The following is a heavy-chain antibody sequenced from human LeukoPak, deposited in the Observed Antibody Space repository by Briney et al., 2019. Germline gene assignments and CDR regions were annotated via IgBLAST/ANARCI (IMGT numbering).Heavy chain of an antibody. CDR2: INPNSGGT. Sequence: ASVRVSCKASGFTFTAYYMHWVRQAPGQGLEWMGWINPNSGGTNYAQKFQDRVTMTRDTSISTVYMELSRLRSDDTAVYYCARATTPGGYYYIYWGQGTLVTVSS. CDR3: ARATTPGGYYYIY. V-gene: IGHV1-2*02. D-gene: IGHD2/OR15-2a*01. CDR1: GFTFTAYY. J-gene: IGHJ4*02.